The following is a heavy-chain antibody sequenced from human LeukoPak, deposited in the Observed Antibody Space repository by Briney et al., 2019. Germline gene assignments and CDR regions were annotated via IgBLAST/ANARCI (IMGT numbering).Heavy chain of an antibody. V-gene: IGHV3-9*01. Sequence: PGGSLRLSCAASGFTFDDYAMHWVRQAPGKGLEWVSGISWNSGSIGYADSVKGRFTISRDNAKNSLYLQMNSLRAEDTALYYCAKGYDGYNWVFDYWGQGTLVTVSS. CDR3: AKGYDGYNWVFDY. D-gene: IGHD5-24*01. J-gene: IGHJ4*02. CDR2: ISWNSGSI. CDR1: GFTFDDYA.